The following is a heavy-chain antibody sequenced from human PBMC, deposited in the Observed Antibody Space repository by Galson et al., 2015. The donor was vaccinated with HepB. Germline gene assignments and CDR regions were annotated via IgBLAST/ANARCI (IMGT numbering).Heavy chain of an antibody. CDR1: GYTFSSYS. CDR3: ARGGYVVVVGATQNNWFDP. CDR2: ISPHNGYT. D-gene: IGHD2-15*01. Sequence: SVKVSCKASGYTFSSYSITWVRQAPGQGLEWMGRISPHNGYTTYAQKFQGRVTMTTDASTSTAYMEVRRLRSDDTAVYYCARGGYVVVVGATQNNWFDPWGQGTLVTVSS. J-gene: IGHJ5*02. V-gene: IGHV1-18*01.